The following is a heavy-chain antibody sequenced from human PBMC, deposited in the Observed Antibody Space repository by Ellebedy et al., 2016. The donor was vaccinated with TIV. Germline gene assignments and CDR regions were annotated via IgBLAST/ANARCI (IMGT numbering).Heavy chain of an antibody. CDR3: ARVGDHYGSGRYGLDV. D-gene: IGHD3-10*01. CDR1: GESFSGYF. J-gene: IGHJ6*02. V-gene: IGHV4-34*01. CDR2: INHSGST. Sequence: SETLSLTXAVYGESFSGYFWSWIRQPPAKGLEWIAQINHSGSTNYNPSLKSRVTVSVDTIRKQFSLRVTSVTAADTAVYYCARVGDHYGSGRYGLDVWGPGTTVTVSS.